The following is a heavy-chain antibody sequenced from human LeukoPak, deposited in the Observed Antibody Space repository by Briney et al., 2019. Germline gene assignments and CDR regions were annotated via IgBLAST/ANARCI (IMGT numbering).Heavy chain of an antibody. V-gene: IGHV1-8*01. CDR2: MNPNSGNT. Sequence: GASVTVSCKASGYTLTSYDINWVRQATGQGLEWMGWMNPNSGNTGYAQKFQGRVTMTRNTSISTAYMELSSLRSEDTAVYYCARGNGDYYDSSGYGTSWFDPWGQGTLVTVSS. CDR1: GYTLTSYD. J-gene: IGHJ5*02. D-gene: IGHD3-22*01. CDR3: ARGNGDYYDSSGYGTSWFDP.